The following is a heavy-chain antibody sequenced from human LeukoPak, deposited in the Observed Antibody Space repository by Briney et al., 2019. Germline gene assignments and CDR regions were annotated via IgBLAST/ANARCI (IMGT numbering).Heavy chain of an antibody. Sequence: SETLSLTCTVSGGSISSGDYYWSWIRQPPGKGLEWIGYIYYSGSTCYNPSLKSRVTISVDTSKNQFSLKLSSVTAADTAVYYCARGSRDDYSLRFQWFDPWGQGTLVTVSS. D-gene: IGHD5-24*01. V-gene: IGHV4-30-4*08. J-gene: IGHJ5*02. CDR1: GGSISSGDYY. CDR2: IYYSGST. CDR3: ARGSRDDYSLRFQWFDP.